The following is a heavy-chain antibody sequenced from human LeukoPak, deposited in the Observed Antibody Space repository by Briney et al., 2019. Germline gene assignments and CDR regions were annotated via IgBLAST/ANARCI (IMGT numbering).Heavy chain of an antibody. J-gene: IGHJ6*04. D-gene: IGHD3-10*01. V-gene: IGHV3-7*03. CDR3: ARHPSDYYGSGSYYLYYYYYYGMDV. CDR1: GFTFSSYW. CDR2: IKQDGSEK. Sequence: GGSLRLSCAASGFTFSSYWMSWVRQAPGKGLEWVANIKQDGSEKYYVDSVQGRFTISRDNAKNSLYLQMNSLRAEDTAVYYCARHPSDYYGSGSYYLYYYYYYGMDVWGKGTTVTVSS.